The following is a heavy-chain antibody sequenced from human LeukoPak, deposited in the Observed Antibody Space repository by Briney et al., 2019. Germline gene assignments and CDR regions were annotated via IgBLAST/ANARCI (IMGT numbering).Heavy chain of an antibody. CDR3: AREGAYCSGNNCYSLRAFDP. V-gene: IGHV4-59*12. CDR1: GGSISSYY. CDR2: IYYSGST. D-gene: IGHD2-15*01. J-gene: IGHJ5*02. Sequence: SETLSLTCTVSGGSISSYYWSWIRQPPGKGLEWIGYIYYSGSTNYNPSLKSRVTMSVDTSKNQFSLKLSSVTAADTAVYYCAREGAYCSGNNCYSLRAFDPWGQGTLVTVSS.